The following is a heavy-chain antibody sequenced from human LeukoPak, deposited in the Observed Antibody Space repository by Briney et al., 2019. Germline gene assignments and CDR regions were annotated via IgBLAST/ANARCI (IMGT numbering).Heavy chain of an antibody. Sequence: GGSLRLSCAASGFTVSSNYMSWVRQAPGKGLEWVSVIYSGGSTYYADSVKGRFTISRDNSKNTLYLQMNSLRAEDTAVYYCAQETAYDILTGYSDYWGQGTLVTASS. J-gene: IGHJ4*02. CDR2: IYSGGST. CDR3: AQETAYDILTGYSDY. D-gene: IGHD3-9*01. CDR1: GFTVSSNY. V-gene: IGHV3-66*01.